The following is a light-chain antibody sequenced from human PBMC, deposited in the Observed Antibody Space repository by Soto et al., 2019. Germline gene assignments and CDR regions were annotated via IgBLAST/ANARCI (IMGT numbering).Light chain of an antibody. Sequence: QSALTQPASASGSPGQSITISCTGTSSDVGGYNYVSWYQQHPGKDPKLMIYEVSNRPSGLSNRFSGSKSGNTASLTIYGLQAEDEADYYCCSYTSSTTYVFGNGTKVTVL. J-gene: IGLJ1*01. CDR1: SSDVGGYNY. CDR2: EVS. V-gene: IGLV2-14*01. CDR3: CSYTSSTTYV.